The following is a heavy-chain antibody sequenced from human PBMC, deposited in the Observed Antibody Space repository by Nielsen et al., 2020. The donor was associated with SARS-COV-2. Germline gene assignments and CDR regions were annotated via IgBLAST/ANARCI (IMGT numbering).Heavy chain of an antibody. D-gene: IGHD3-3*01. V-gene: IGHV4-61*08. CDR2: IYYSGST. CDR3: ARHSRAYYDFWSGAYFDY. CDR1: GGSISSGGYY. J-gene: IGHJ4*02. Sequence: SETLSLTCTVSGGSISSGGYYWSWIRQHPGKGLEWIGYIYYSGSTNYNPSLKSRVTISVDTSKNQFSLKLSSVTAADTAVYYCARHSRAYYDFWSGAYFDYWGQGTLVTVSS.